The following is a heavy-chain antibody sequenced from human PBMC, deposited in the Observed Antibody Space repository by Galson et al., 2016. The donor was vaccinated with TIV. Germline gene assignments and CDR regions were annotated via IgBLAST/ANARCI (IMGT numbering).Heavy chain of an antibody. CDR2: INGDGTEI. CDR3: AQWLGTSNS. V-gene: IGHV3-7*01. J-gene: IGHJ4*02. Sequence: SLRLSCADSRSTFSSSWMNWVRQDPGKGLEWVANINGDGTEIKYVDSVKGRFTISRDNAKNSLYLQMSNLRVEDTAIYYCAQWLGTSNSWGQGTLVTVSS. CDR1: RSTFSSSW. D-gene: IGHD6-19*01.